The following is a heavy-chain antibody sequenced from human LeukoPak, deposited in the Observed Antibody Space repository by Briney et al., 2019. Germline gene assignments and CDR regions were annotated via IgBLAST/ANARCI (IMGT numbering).Heavy chain of an antibody. J-gene: IGHJ5*02. CDR1: GGSITSASYY. V-gene: IGHV4-39*01. Sequence: SETLSLTCTVSGGSITSASYYWGWVRQPPGKGLEWIGSIYYSGNTYYKPSLKGRVTISIDTSASQFSLNLRSVTAAGTAVYFCARGPLYTESFAKTWFDAWGQGTLVTVSS. D-gene: IGHD1-26*01. CDR2: IYYSGNT. CDR3: ARGPLYTESFAKTWFDA.